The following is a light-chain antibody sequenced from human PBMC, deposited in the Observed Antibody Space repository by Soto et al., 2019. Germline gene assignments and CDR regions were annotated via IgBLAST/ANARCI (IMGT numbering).Light chain of an antibody. J-gene: IGKJ1*01. V-gene: IGKV1-5*01. CDR2: DAS. Sequence: IQMTQSPSTLSASVGDRVTITCRASQSISSWFAWYQQKPGKAPKLLIYDASSLESGVPSRFSGSGSWTEFTLTISSLQPDDFATYYCQQYNRYSPATFGQGTKVDIK. CDR3: QQYNRYSPAT. CDR1: QSISSW.